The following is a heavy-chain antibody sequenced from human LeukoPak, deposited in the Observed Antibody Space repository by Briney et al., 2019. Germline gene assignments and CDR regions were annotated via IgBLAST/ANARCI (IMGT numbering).Heavy chain of an antibody. CDR2: ISISGGTT. D-gene: IGHD4-17*01. J-gene: IGHJ4*02. V-gene: IGHV3-23*01. CDR1: AFAFSNHA. CDR3: ANEIRPNDY. Sequence: PGESLRLSCTASAFAFSNHAMSWVRQAPGKGLEWVSSISISGGTTYYADSVKGRFTISRENSKSTLYLQMSNLRADDTAVYYCANEIRPNDYWGQGTLVTVSS.